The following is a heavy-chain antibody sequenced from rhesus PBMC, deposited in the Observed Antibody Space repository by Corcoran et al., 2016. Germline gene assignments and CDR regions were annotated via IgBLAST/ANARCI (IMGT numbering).Heavy chain of an antibody. CDR3: ARHAPIVGTVTRSGFDY. V-gene: IGHV4-160*01. Sequence: QVQLQQWGEGLVKPSETLSLTCAVYGGSVRGSWWGWLRQPPGRGLEWIGRIRSGGSTNYNPAPKRRVIISIDPSKNPFSLNLSSVTAADTALYYCARHAPIVGTVTRSGFDYWGQGVLVTVSS. D-gene: IGHD5-24*01. J-gene: IGHJ4*01. CDR1: GGSVRGSW. CDR2: IRSGGST.